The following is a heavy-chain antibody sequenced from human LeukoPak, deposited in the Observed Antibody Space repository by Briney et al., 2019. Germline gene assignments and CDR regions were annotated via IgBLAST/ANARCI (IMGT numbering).Heavy chain of an antibody. D-gene: IGHD3-22*01. CDR1: GGSVSSGSYY. CDR2: IYYSGST. CDR3: ARGDYDTHGYQTR. Sequence: SETLSLTCTVSGGSVSSGSYYWSWIRRPPGKGLEWIGYIYYSGSTNYNPSLKGRVTISVDTSKNQFSLKLSSVTAADTAVYYCARGDYDTHGYQTRWGQGTLVTVSS. J-gene: IGHJ4*02. V-gene: IGHV4-61*01.